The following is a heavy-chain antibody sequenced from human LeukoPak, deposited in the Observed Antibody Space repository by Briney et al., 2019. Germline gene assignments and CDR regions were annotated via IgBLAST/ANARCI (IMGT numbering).Heavy chain of an antibody. V-gene: IGHV3-21*01. J-gene: IGHJ4*02. D-gene: IGHD1-7*01. Sequence: GGSLILPCAASGFTFSTYSMNWVRQAPGKGLEWVSSITSSGSAIYYADSVKGRFTISRDNAKNSLYLQMNSLRAEDTAVYYCARDWKYKVDYWGQGTLVTVSS. CDR1: GFTFSTYS. CDR3: ARDWKYKVDY. CDR2: ITSSGSAI.